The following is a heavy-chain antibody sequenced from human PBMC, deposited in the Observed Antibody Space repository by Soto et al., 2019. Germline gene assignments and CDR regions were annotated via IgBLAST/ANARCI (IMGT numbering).Heavy chain of an antibody. Sequence: QVQLVESGGGVVQPGRSLRLSCAASGFTFSSYGMHWVRQAPGKGLEWVAVIWYDGSNKYYADSVKGRFTISRDNYKNTLYQQMNSQKAEDTAVYYCARNIYDSSGCYHQYGMDVWGQGTTVNVSS. CDR2: IWYDGSNK. D-gene: IGHD3-22*01. V-gene: IGHV3-33*01. CDR3: ARNIYDSSGCYHQYGMDV. CDR1: GFTFSSYG. J-gene: IGHJ6*02.